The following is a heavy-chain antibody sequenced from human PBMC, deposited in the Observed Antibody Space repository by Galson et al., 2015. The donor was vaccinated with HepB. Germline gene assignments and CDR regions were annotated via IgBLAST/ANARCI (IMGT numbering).Heavy chain of an antibody. CDR3: ARVIRIWRSSGYYFDY. V-gene: IGHV1-18*04. D-gene: IGHD3-22*01. J-gene: IGHJ4*02. CDR1: GYAFTSYG. Sequence: SVKVSCKASGYAFTSYGISWVRQAPGQGLEWMGWISAYNGNTNYAQKLQGRVTMTTDTSTSTAYMELRSLRSGDTAVYYCARVIRIWRSSGYYFDYWGQGTLVTVSS. CDR2: ISAYNGNT.